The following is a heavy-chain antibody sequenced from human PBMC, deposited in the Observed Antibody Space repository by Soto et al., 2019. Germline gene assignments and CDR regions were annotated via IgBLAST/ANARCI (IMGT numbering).Heavy chain of an antibody. CDR2: IYPGDSDT. V-gene: IGHV5-51*01. J-gene: IGHJ6*02. CDR1: GYRFSSYW. CDR3: ARQGSNGAYYYYGMDV. D-gene: IGHD2-8*01. Sequence: PGESLKISCKGSGYRFSSYWIAWVRQMPGKGLEWMGIIYPGDSDTIYNPSFQGQVTMSGDNSINTAYLQWSSLKASDTAMYYCARQGSNGAYYYYGMDVWGQGTPVTVSS.